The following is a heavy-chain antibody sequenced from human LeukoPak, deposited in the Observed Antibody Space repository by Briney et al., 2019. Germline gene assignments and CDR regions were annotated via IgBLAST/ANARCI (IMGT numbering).Heavy chain of an antibody. D-gene: IGHD6-13*01. V-gene: IGHV3-30*03. Sequence: PGRSLRLSCADSGSTFSRYRMHWVRQAPGKGLAWVAVISFDGSKKYYADSVKGRFTICRDNSKNTLYLQMNSLRAEDTAVYYCAREYQGYSSSWHYYGMDVWGQGTSVAVSS. CDR1: GSTFSRYR. J-gene: IGHJ6*02. CDR2: ISFDGSKK. CDR3: AREYQGYSSSWHYYGMDV.